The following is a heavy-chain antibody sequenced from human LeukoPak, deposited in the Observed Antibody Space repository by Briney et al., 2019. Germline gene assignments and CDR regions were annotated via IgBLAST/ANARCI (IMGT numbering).Heavy chain of an antibody. CDR1: GGSFSGYY. D-gene: IGHD3-22*01. CDR2: INHSGST. J-gene: IGHJ3*02. Sequence: SETLSLTCAVYGGSFSGYYWSWIRQPPGKGLEWIGEINHSGSTNYNPSLKSRVTISVDTSKNQFSLKLSSVTAADTAVYYCARDPTRIVVVNDAFDIWGQGTMVTVSS. V-gene: IGHV4-34*01. CDR3: ARDPTRIVVVNDAFDI.